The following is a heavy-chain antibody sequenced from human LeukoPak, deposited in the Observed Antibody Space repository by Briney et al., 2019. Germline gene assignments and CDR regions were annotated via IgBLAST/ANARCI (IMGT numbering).Heavy chain of an antibody. V-gene: IGHV3-11*06. Sequence: SGGSLRLSCAASGFTFSDYYMSWIRQAPGKGLEWVSYISSSSSYTNYADSVKGRFTISRDNAKNSLYLQMNSLRAEDTAVYYCARSPGGGGYSGYEDFDYWGQGTLVTVSS. CDR3: ARSPGGGGYSGYEDFDY. CDR2: ISSSSSYT. D-gene: IGHD5-12*01. J-gene: IGHJ4*02. CDR1: GFTFSDYY.